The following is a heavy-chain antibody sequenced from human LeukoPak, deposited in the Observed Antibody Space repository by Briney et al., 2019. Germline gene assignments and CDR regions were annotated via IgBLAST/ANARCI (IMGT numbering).Heavy chain of an antibody. Sequence: PSEIRSRTCSVSVGSVSSISYGCGWISQHPRKGLGWIGRIYYSGRTYYNPSLKSRVTISVDTSKNQFSLKLSSVTAADTAVYYCARYYYDSSGYYYFDYWGQGTLVTVSS. CDR1: VGSVSSISYG. J-gene: IGHJ4*02. CDR2: IYYSGRT. CDR3: ARYYYDSSGYYYFDY. D-gene: IGHD3-22*01. V-gene: IGHV4-39*01.